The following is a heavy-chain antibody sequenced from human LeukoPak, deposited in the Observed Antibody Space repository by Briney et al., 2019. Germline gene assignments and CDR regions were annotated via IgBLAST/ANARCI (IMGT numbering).Heavy chain of an antibody. V-gene: IGHV3-21*01. Sequence: GGSLRLSCAASGFTFSSYSMIWLRQAPPKGLEWLSSISSSSSYIYYADSVKGRFTISKDNAKNSLYLQMNSLSAEDTAAYYFSSAVPLGRVPLWFYPSGEGTLVSVSS. J-gene: IGHJ5*02. CDR1: GFTFSSYS. D-gene: IGHD3-16*01. CDR3: SSAVPLGRVPLWFYP. CDR2: ISSSSSYI.